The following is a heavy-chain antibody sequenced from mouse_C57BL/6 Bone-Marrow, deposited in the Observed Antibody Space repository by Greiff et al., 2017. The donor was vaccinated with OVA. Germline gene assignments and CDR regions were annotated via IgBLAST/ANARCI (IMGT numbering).Heavy chain of an antibody. Sequence: QVQLQQPGAELVKPGASVKLSCKASGYTFTSYWMQWVKQRPGQGLEWIGEIDPSDSYTNYNQKFKGKATLTVDTSSSTAYLQLLSLTSDVSAVYYCAVGGYAVYSSAMDYWGPGTSVTVSS. J-gene: IGHJ4*01. CDR2: IDPSDSYT. CDR3: AVGGYAVYSSAMDY. D-gene: IGHD2-2*01. CDR1: GYTFTSYW. V-gene: IGHV1-50*01.